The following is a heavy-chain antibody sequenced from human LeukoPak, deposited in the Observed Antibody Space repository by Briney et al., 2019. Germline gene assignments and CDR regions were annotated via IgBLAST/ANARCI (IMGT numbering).Heavy chain of an antibody. CDR1: GASISSSSYY. J-gene: IGHJ4*02. Sequence: SETPSLTCTVSGASISSSSYYWAWIRQPPGKGLEWIGSIYHPVDTSYNPSLKSRITMSVDTSKNQYSLNLSSVTAADTAIYFCASRYSAYDPLDSWGQGTLVIVSA. CDR2: IYHPVDT. V-gene: IGHV4-39*01. D-gene: IGHD5-12*01. CDR3: ASRYSAYDPLDS.